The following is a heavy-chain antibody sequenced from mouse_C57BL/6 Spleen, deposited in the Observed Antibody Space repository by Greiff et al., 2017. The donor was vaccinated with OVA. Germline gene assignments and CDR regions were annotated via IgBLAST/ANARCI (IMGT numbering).Heavy chain of an antibody. V-gene: IGHV2-4*01. CDR1: GFSLTSYG. Sequence: VQLQQSGPGLVQPSQSLSITCTVSGFSLTSYGVHWVRQPPGTGLELLGLIWSGGSTDYNAAFISRLSISKDNSKSQVFFKMNSLQADDTAIYYCAKGEVTTAWFAYWGQGTLVTVSA. CDR3: AKGEVTTAWFAY. CDR2: IWSGGST. D-gene: IGHD2-2*01. J-gene: IGHJ3*01.